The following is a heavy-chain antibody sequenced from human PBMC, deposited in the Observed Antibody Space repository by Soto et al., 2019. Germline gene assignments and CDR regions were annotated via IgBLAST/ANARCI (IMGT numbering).Heavy chain of an antibody. J-gene: IGHJ6*02. CDR1: GCTFNNYG. CDR3: ARRQITPPTRGAASARGGMDV. Sequence: QVQLVESGGGVVQPGRSLRLSCAASGCTFNNYGMHWVRQAPGKGLEWVAVIWNDGNGYYYANSVKGRFTISRDNSKNTLYLQMSSLRVEDTAVYYCARRQITPPTRGAASARGGMDVWGQGTTVTVSS. CDR2: IWNDGNGY. D-gene: IGHD6-13*01. V-gene: IGHV3-33*01.